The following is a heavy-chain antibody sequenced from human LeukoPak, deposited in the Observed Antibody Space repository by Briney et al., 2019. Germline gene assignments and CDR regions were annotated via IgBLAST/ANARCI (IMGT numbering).Heavy chain of an antibody. D-gene: IGHD3-10*01. J-gene: IGHJ4*02. V-gene: IGHV4-61*02. Sequence: KPSETLSLTCTVSGGSISSGSYYWSWIRQPAGRGLEWIGRIYTSGSTNYNPSLKSRVTISVDTSKNQFSLKLSSVTAADTAVNYCARESYYGSGSYYNPFDYWGQRTLVTVSS. CDR3: ARESYYGSGSYYNPFDY. CDR2: IYTSGST. CDR1: GGSISSGSYY.